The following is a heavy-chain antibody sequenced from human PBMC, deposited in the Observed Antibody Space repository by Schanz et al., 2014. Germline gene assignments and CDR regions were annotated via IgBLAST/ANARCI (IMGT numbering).Heavy chain of an antibody. CDR2: IYYSGST. V-gene: IGHV4-39*01. CDR1: GGSISSSGYY. D-gene: IGHD2-15*01. CDR3: ARLPGLYCSGGACYRGY. Sequence: QLQLQESGPGLVKPSETLSLTCTVSGGSISSSGYYWGWIRQPPGNGLEWIGSIYYSGSTYYNPSLKGRYPSPEDTSKHQSPRKGTSVTATDTAVYYCARLPGLYCSGGACYRGYWGQGTLVTVSS. J-gene: IGHJ4*02.